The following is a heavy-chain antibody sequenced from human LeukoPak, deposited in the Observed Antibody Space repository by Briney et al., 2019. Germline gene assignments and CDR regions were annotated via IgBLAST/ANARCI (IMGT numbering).Heavy chain of an antibody. CDR2: ISYDGSNK. CDR1: GFTFSSYG. Sequence: GGSLRLSCAASGFTFSSYGMHWVRQAPGKGLEWVAVISYDGSNKYYADSVKGRFTISRDNSKNTLYLQMNSLRAEDTAVYYCASKQWLVAPPHYWGQGTLVTVSS. CDR3: ASKQWLVAPPHY. D-gene: IGHD6-19*01. J-gene: IGHJ4*02. V-gene: IGHV3-30*03.